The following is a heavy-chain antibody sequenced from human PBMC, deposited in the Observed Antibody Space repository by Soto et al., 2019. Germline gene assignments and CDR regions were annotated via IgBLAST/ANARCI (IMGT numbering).Heavy chain of an antibody. V-gene: IGHV3-33*01. CDR2: IWYDGSNK. CDR3: ARDTLDNKYYDFWSGYLIYDGMDV. CDR1: GFTFSSYG. Sequence: QVQLVESGGGVVQPGRSLRLSCAASGFTFSSYGMHWVRQAPGKGLEWVAVIWYDGSNKYYADSVKGRFTISRDNSKNTLYLQMNSLRAEDTAVYYCARDTLDNKYYDFWSGYLIYDGMDVWGQGTTVTVSS. J-gene: IGHJ6*02. D-gene: IGHD3-3*01.